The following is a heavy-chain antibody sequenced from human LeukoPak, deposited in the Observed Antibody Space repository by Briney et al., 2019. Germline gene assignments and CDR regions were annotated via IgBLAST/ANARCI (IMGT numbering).Heavy chain of an antibody. Sequence: PGGSLRLSCAASGFIFSSYHMRWIRQAPGKGLEWVSSVTTDTSHTNYADSVKGRFTLSRDNAKNSLYLQMNSLRAEDTAVYYCARETWYAFDLRGQGAMVTVSS. J-gene: IGHJ3*01. CDR3: ARETWYAFDL. D-gene: IGHD2-15*01. CDR1: GFIFSSYH. V-gene: IGHV3-11*06. CDR2: VTTDTSHT.